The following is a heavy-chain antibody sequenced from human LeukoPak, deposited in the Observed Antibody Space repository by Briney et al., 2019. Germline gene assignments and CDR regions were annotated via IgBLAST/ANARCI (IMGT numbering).Heavy chain of an antibody. CDR3: AKDRRWNYLDY. V-gene: IGHV3-43*02. CDR1: GFTFDDYA. Sequence: GGSLRLSCAASGFTFDDYAMHWVRQAPGKGLEWVSLISGDGGSTYYADSVKGRFTISRDNSKNTLYLQMNSLRAEDTAVYYCAKDRRWNYLDYWGQGTLVTVSS. J-gene: IGHJ4*02. D-gene: IGHD4-23*01. CDR2: ISGDGGST.